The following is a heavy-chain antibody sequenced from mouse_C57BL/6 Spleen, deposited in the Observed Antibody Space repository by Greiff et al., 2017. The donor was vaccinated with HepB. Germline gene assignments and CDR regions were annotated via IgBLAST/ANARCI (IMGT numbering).Heavy chain of an antibody. CDR1: GYTFTSYW. J-gene: IGHJ2*01. Sequence: QVQLQQPGAELVMPGASVKLSCKASGYTFTSYWMHWVKQRPGQGLEWIGEIDPSDSYTNYNQKFKGKSTLTVDKSSSKAYMQLSSLTSEDSAVYYCAREGADYWGQGTTLTVSS. CDR3: AREGADY. CDR2: IDPSDSYT. V-gene: IGHV1-69*01.